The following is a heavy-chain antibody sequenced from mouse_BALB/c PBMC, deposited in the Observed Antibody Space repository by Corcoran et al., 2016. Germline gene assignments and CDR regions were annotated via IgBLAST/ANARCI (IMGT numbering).Heavy chain of an antibody. CDR1: GYTFTNYG. V-gene: IGHV9-3-1*01. CDR3: ASIFTTAAWFAY. Sequence: QIQLVQSGPELKKPGETVKISCKASGYTFTNYGMNWVKQAPGKGLKWMGWINTYTGEPTYADDFKGRFAFSLETSASTAYLQINNLKNEDTATYFCASIFTTAAWFAYWGQGTLVTVSA. J-gene: IGHJ3*01. D-gene: IGHD1-2*01. CDR2: INTYTGEP.